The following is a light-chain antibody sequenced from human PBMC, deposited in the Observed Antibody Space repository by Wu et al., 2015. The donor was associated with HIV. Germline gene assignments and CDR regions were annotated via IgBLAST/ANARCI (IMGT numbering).Light chain of an antibody. Sequence: EIVLTQSPGTLSLSPGERATPSCRASQSVTSSYLAWYQQIPGQAPRLLIYGASSRATGIPDRFRGSGSGTDFTLTISRLEPEDFAVYYCQQYDNSPWTFGQGTKVDIK. J-gene: IGKJ1*01. V-gene: IGKV3-20*01. CDR1: QSVTSSY. CDR2: GAS. CDR3: QQYDNSPWT.